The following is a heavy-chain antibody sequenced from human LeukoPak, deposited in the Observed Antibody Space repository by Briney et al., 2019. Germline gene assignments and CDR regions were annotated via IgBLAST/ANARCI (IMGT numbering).Heavy chain of an antibody. Sequence: SETLSLTCTVPGGSISSSSYYWGWIRQPPGKGLEWIGSIYYSGSTYYNPSLKSRVTISVDTSKNQFSLKLSSVTAADTAVYYCARSWGGSSGYFPRYWFDPWGQGTLVTVSS. D-gene: IGHD3-22*01. CDR2: IYYSGST. CDR3: ARSWGGSSGYFPRYWFDP. J-gene: IGHJ5*02. CDR1: GGSISSSSYY. V-gene: IGHV4-39*01.